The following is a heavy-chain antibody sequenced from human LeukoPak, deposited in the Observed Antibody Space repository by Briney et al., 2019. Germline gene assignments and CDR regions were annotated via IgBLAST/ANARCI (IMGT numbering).Heavy chain of an antibody. J-gene: IGHJ4*02. CDR1: GFAFSNYG. V-gene: IGHV3-33*01. CDR3: ARGGGLSRGYFDY. Sequence: GGSLRLSCAASGFAFSNYGMHWVRQAPGKGLEWVAVIRHDGSNTYYADSVKGRFTISRDNAKNSLYLQMNSLRAEDTAVYYCARGGGLSRGYFDYWGQGTLVTVSS. CDR2: IRHDGSNT. D-gene: IGHD3-10*01.